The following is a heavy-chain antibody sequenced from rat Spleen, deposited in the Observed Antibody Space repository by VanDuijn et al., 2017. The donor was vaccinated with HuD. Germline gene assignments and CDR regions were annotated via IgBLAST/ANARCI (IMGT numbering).Heavy chain of an antibody. D-gene: IGHD1-6*01. CDR1: GFSLTSYG. Sequence: QVQVKESGPGLVQPSQTLSLTCTVSGFSLTSYGVSWVRQPPGKGLEWMGLIWSNGGTDYNSAIKSRLSISRDTSKSHVFLKMNSLQPGDTATYYCARLPGVYYGLDYWGQGVMVTVSS. V-gene: IGHV2-13*01. CDR2: IWSNGGT. CDR3: ARLPGVYYGLDY. J-gene: IGHJ2*01.